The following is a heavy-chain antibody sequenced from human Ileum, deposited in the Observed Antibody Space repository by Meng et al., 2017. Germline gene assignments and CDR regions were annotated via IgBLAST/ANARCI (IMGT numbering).Heavy chain of an antibody. D-gene: IGHD3-10*01. CDR1: GESFTEHY. J-gene: IGHJ5*02. V-gene: IGHV4-34*02. CDR3: AKTGHRFDL. CDR2: INHSGHT. Sequence: QAPLLQWGAVLLKLLETLSLTCAVNGESFTEHYWSWIRQPPGKGLEWIGVINHSGHTNYNPSLKSRVTILVDTSRNQFSLRLTSVTAADTAVYYCAKTGHRFDLWSQGTLVTVSS.